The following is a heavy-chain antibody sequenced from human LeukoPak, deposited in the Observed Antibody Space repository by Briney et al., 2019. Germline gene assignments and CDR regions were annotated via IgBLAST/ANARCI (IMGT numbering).Heavy chain of an antibody. Sequence: GGSLRLSCAASGFTVSSKYMSWVRQAPGKGLEWVSVTYSDGSTYYADSVKGRFTISRDNSKNTLYLQMNILRAEDTAAYYCAKNLNWLGVFDYWGQGTLVTVSS. CDR3: AKNLNWLGVFDY. J-gene: IGHJ4*02. CDR2: TYSDGST. D-gene: IGHD3-10*01. CDR1: GFTVSSKY. V-gene: IGHV3-53*01.